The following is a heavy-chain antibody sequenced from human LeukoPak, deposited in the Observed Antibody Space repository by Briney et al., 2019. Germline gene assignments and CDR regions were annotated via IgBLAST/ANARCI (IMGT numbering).Heavy chain of an antibody. CDR3: TRDSQGSGTYSTDH. CDR1: GFTFSSSW. J-gene: IGHJ4*02. V-gene: IGHV3-7*01. CDR2: MNQDGSRK. D-gene: IGHD3-10*01. Sequence: PGGSLRLSCVASGFTFSSSWMSWVRQGPGKGPEWVANMNQDGSRKYYVDSVKGRFTISRDNAKNSLFLQMNGLRDEDTDVYYCTRDSQGSGTYSTDHWGQGTLVTVSS.